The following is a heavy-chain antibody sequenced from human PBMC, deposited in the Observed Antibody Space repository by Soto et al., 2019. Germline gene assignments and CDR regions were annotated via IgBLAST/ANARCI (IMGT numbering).Heavy chain of an antibody. CDR1: GYSFTSYW. CDR2: IYPGDSDT. D-gene: IGHD6-6*01. V-gene: IGHV5-51*01. CDR3: ASTYSSSYLNYYGMDV. J-gene: IGHJ6*02. Sequence: GESLKISCKCSGYSFTSYWIGWVLQMPGKGLEWMGIIYPGDSDTRYSPSFQGQVTISADKSISTAYLQWSSLKASDTAMYYCASTYSSSYLNYYGMDVWGQGTTVTVSS.